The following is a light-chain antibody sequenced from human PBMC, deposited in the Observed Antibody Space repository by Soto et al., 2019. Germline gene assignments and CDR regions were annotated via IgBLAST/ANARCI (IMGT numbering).Light chain of an antibody. CDR1: SSDVGGYNY. V-gene: IGLV2-8*01. J-gene: IGLJ3*02. CDR2: EVS. Sequence: QSVLTQPPSASGSPGQSVTISCTGTSSDVGGYNYVSWYQQHPGKAPKLMIYEVSKRPSGVPDRFSGSKSGNTASLTVSGLQADDEADYYCSSYAGSNNWLFGGGTKLTVL. CDR3: SSYAGSNNWL.